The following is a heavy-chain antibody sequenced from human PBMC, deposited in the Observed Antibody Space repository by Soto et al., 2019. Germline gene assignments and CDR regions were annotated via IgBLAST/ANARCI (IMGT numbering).Heavy chain of an antibody. CDR1: GGSIRSYY. Sequence: PSVTLSLTCTVSGGSIRSYYWRWFLQPPGKGLEWIGYIYYSGSTNYNPSLKSRVTISVDTSKNQFSLKLSSVTAADTAVYYCARVGGGGGNSIYYYGMDVWGQGTTVTVSS. CDR3: ARVGGGGGNSIYYYGMDV. D-gene: IGHD2-21*02. CDR2: IYYSGST. V-gene: IGHV4-59*01. J-gene: IGHJ6*02.